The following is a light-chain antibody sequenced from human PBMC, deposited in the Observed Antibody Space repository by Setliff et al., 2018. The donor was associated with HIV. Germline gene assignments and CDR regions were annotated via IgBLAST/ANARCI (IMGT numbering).Light chain of an antibody. CDR1: SSNLGAGYD. J-gene: IGLJ1*01. CDR3: CSYVSSGAYV. Sequence: QSVLTQPPSVSGAPGQRVTISCTGSSSNLGAGYDVHWYQQPPGTAPKLLIYGSNNRPSGVPDRFSGSKSGTSASLAITGLQAEDEGDYYCCSYVSSGAYVFGTGTKVTVL. V-gene: IGLV1-40*01. CDR2: GSN.